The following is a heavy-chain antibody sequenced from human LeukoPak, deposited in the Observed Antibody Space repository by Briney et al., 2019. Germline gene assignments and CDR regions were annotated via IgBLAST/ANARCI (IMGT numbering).Heavy chain of an antibody. D-gene: IGHD6-19*01. J-gene: IGHJ5*02. CDR2: ISYDGSNK. CDR1: GFTFSSYA. V-gene: IGHV3-30*04. Sequence: GRSLRLSCAASGFTFSSYAMHWVRQAPGKGLEWVAVISYDGSNKYYADSVKGRFTISRDNSKNTLYLQMNSLRAEDTAVYYCARDVLYSSRYFDPWGQGTLVTVSS. CDR3: ARDVLYSSRYFDP.